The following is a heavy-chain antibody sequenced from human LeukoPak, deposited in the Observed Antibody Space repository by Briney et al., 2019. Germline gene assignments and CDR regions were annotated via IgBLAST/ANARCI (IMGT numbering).Heavy chain of an antibody. J-gene: IGHJ3*02. Sequence: GASVTVSCKASGYTFTVYYIHWLRQAPGQGLEWMGRINPESGDTTFGPRFQGRVTMTRDTAISTTYMELSSLRSDDTAVYYCARVGSGWYYVFDIWGQGTMVTVSS. CDR1: GYTFTVYY. CDR2: INPESGDT. V-gene: IGHV1-2*02. D-gene: IGHD6-19*01. CDR3: ARVGSGWYYVFDI.